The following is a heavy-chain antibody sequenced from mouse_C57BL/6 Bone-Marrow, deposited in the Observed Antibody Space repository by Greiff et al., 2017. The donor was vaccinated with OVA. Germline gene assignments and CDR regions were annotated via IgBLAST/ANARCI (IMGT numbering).Heavy chain of an antibody. J-gene: IGHJ3*01. D-gene: IGHD2-5*01. CDR3: AKDSPCYSNYPWFAY. Sequence: EVQGVESGGGLVKPGGSLKLSCAASGFTFSSYAMSWVRQTPEKRLEWVATISDGGSYTYYPDNVKGRFTLSRDNAKNNLYLQMSHLKSEDTAMYYCAKDSPCYSNYPWFAYWGQGTLVTVSA. CDR2: ISDGGSYT. V-gene: IGHV5-4*01. CDR1: GFTFSSYA.